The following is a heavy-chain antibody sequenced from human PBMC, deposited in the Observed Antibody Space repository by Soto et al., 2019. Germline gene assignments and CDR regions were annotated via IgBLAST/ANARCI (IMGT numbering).Heavy chain of an antibody. V-gene: IGHV3-33*01. J-gene: IGHJ4*02. CDR1: GFTFSSYG. CDR3: ARGGHMGELPDY. Sequence: GGSLRLSCAASGFTFSSYGMHWVRQAPGKGLEWVALIRNDGTNKYYADSVKGRFTISRDNSKNTLYLQMNSLRAEDTAVYYCARGGHMGELPDYWGQGTLVTVSS. D-gene: IGHD5-12*01. CDR2: IRNDGTNK.